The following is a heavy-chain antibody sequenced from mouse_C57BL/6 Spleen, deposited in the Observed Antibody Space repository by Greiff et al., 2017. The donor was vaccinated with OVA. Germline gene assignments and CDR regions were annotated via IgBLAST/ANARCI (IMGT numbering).Heavy chain of an antibody. V-gene: IGHV1-22*01. CDR3: AEVAITTNY. CDR1: GYTFTDYN. D-gene: IGHD1-1*01. J-gene: IGHJ2*01. CDR2: INPNNGGT. Sequence: EVQLQESGPELVKPGASVKMSCKASGYTFTDYNMHWVKQSHGKSLEWIGYINPNNGGTSYNQKFKGKATLTVNKSSSTAYMELRSLTSEDSAVYYCAEVAITTNYWGQGTTLTVSS.